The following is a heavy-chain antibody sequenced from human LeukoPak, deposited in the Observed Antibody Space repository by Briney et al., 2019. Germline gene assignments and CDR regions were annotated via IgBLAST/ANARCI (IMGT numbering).Heavy chain of an antibody. CDR3: ARAGNTRFDY. Sequence: GGALRLSCAASGFTFSSFAMSGGRQAPGKGLEWVSGISGRDGSTYYADSVKGRVTISRENSKNTLYLQMNSLRAEDTAVYYCARAGNTRFDYWGQGTLVTVSS. V-gene: IGHV3-23*01. CDR2: ISGRDGST. CDR1: GFTFSSFA. J-gene: IGHJ4*02. D-gene: IGHD2/OR15-2a*01.